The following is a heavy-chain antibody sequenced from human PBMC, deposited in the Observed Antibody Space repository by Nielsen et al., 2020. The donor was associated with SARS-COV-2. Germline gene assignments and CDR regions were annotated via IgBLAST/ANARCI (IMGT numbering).Heavy chain of an antibody. Sequence: SCKASGYTFTSYAMNWVRQAPGKGLEWVGFIRGQVFGGAKEYAASVKDRFVITRDESKSIMYLQMNSLKTEDTAVYFCSRVRAGAFDLWGQGTMVTVSS. CDR1: GYTFTSYA. D-gene: IGHD6-25*01. V-gene: IGHV3-49*04. J-gene: IGHJ3*01. CDR3: SRVRAGAFDL. CDR2: IRGQVFGGAK.